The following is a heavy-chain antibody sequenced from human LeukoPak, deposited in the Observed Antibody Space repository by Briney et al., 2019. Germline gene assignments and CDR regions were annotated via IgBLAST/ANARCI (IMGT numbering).Heavy chain of an antibody. J-gene: IGHJ4*02. CDR3: ARDRSIASDY. V-gene: IGHV3-48*02. CDR1: GFTFSSHS. Sequence: GGSLRLSCAASGFTFSSHSMNWVRQAPGKGLEWVSYIDSGSGNIYYRDSVKGRFTISRDNAQNSLYLQMDSLRDEDTAVYYCARDRSIASDYWGQGTLVTVSS. D-gene: IGHD6-6*01. CDR2: IDSGSGNI.